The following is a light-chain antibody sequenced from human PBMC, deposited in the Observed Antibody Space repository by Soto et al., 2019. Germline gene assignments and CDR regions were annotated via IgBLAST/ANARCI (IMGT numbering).Light chain of an antibody. V-gene: IGKV3-11*01. CDR3: KQRSLCPRLT. CDR2: DAS. J-gene: IGKJ4*01. Sequence: EVVLTQSPATLSLSPGERATLSCRSSQTVKTYLAWYQQRPGQAPRLLIYDASKRATGIPSRFSGSGSGTHLTITISRLVPEDFSVYYCKQRSLCPRLTFGGGTTVEIK. CDR1: QTVKTY.